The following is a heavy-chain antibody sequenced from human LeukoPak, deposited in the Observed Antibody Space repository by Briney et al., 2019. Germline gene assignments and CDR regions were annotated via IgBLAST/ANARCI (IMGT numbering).Heavy chain of an antibody. V-gene: IGHV4-34*01. J-gene: IGHJ4*02. Sequence: SETLSLTCAVYGGSFSGYYWSWVRQPPGKGLEWIGEINDSGSTNYNPSLNSRVTISVDTSKNQFSLKLSSVTAADTAVYYCARGPRRSYCYYWGQGTLVTVSS. CDR1: GGSFSGYY. D-gene: IGHD5-18*01. CDR2: INDSGST. CDR3: ARGPRRSYCYY.